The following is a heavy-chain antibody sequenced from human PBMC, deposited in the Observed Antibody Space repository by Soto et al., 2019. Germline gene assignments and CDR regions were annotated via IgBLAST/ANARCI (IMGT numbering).Heavy chain of an antibody. D-gene: IGHD3-9*01. CDR1: GYTFTSYG. CDR3: GIVRAGDFDWIPPSHEGLEV. Sequence: ASVKVSCKASGYTFTSYGSNWVRQDTGQGLEWIGWINPNSGNTGYAQNFPGRVTMTRNTSISTTYMDLRTTGSDSMAVYFCGIVRAGDFDWIPPSHEGLEVSGQATTVTVAS. V-gene: IGHV1-8*01. CDR2: INPNSGNT. J-gene: IGHJ6*02.